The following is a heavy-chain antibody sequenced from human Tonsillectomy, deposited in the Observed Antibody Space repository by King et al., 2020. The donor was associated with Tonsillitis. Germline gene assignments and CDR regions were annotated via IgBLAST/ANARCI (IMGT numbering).Heavy chain of an antibody. CDR2: IYWNDDK. CDR1: GFSLSTSGVG. V-gene: IGHV2-5*01. J-gene: IGHJ2*01. Sequence: TLKESGPTLVKPTQTLTLTCTFSGFSLSTSGVGVGWIRQPPGKALEWLALIYWNDDKRYSPSLKSRLTITKDTSKNQVVLTMTNMDPVDTATYYCAHVRYYYDSSGYHWYFGLWGRGTLVTVSS. D-gene: IGHD3-22*01. CDR3: AHVRYYYDSSGYHWYFGL.